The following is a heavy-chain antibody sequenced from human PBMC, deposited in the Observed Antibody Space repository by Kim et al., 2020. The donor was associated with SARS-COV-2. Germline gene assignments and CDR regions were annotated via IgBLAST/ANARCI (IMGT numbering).Heavy chain of an antibody. CDR1: GFTFSSYG. Sequence: GGSLRLSCAASGFTFSSYGMSWVRQAPGKGLEWVSIVTSSGSNTYYADSVKGRFTISRDNFKNTLYLQMGSLTVDDTAVYYCAKSASRDFSCYDYWGQGTLVTVSS. CDR3: AKSASRDFSCYDY. J-gene: IGHJ4*02. V-gene: IGHV3-23*01. D-gene: IGHD2-15*01. CDR2: VTSSGSNT.